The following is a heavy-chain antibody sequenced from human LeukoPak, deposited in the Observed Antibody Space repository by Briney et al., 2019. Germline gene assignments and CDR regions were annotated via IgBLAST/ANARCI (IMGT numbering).Heavy chain of an antibody. J-gene: IGHJ4*02. CDR2: IIPIFGTA. V-gene: IGHV1-69*06. CDR3: ARASSNYYDSSGYWSYYFDY. Sequence: SVKVSCKASGGTFSSYAISWVRQAPGQGLEWMGGIIPIFGTANYAQKFQGRGTITADKSTSTAYMELSSLRSEDTAVYYCARASSNYYDSSGYWSYYFDYWGQGTLVTVSS. D-gene: IGHD3-22*01. CDR1: GGTFSSYA.